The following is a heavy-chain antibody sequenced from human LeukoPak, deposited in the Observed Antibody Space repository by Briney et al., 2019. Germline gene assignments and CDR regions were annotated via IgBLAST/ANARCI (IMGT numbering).Heavy chain of an antibody. D-gene: IGHD2-2*01. CDR3: ARTPIVVVPAARADYYYYMDV. Sequence: ASVKVSCKASGGTFSSYAISWVRQAPGQGLEWMGGIIPIFGTANYAQKFQGRVTITADESTSTAYMELSSLRSEDTAVYYCARTPIVVVPAARADYYYYMDVWGKGTTVTVSS. CDR2: IIPIFGTA. J-gene: IGHJ6*03. V-gene: IGHV1-69*13. CDR1: GGTFSSYA.